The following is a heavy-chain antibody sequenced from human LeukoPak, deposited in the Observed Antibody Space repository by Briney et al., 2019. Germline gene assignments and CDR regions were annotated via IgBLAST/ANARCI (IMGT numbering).Heavy chain of an antibody. D-gene: IGHD2-15*01. Sequence: GGSLRLSCAASGLTFSTSWLHWVRQAPGKGLVWVSRINSDGSIINYADPVKGRFTISRDNAKNSLYLQMNSLRAEDTAVYYCARDGIWQYFDYWGQGTLVTVSS. CDR2: INSDGSII. V-gene: IGHV3-74*01. CDR1: GLTFSTSW. J-gene: IGHJ4*02. CDR3: ARDGIWQYFDY.